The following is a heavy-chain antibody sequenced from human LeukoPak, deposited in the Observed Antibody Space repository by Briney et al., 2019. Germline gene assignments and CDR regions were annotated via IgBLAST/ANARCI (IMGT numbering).Heavy chain of an antibody. CDR3: AREGGSYKHFGD. CDR2: INPDDDSI. V-gene: IGHV1-46*04. Sequence: GASVKVSCKASGYTFTSYYMHWVRQAPGQGLEWIGLINPDDDSIDYTQKLRGRITVTRDRSTSTVYMELKSLRSDDTALYYCAREGGSYKHFGDWGQGSLVTVSS. D-gene: IGHD3-10*01. J-gene: IGHJ4*02. CDR1: GYTFTSYY.